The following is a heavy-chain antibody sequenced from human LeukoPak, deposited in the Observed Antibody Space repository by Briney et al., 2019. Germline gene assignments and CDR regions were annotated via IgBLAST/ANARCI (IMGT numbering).Heavy chain of an antibody. CDR1: GGSISSGDYY. D-gene: IGHD2-2*01. V-gene: IGHV4-30-4*01. Sequence: PSETLSLTCTVSGGSISSGDYYWSWIRQPPGKGLEWIWYIYYSGSTYYNPSLKSRVTIPVDTSKNQFSLKLSSVTAADTAVYYCAREVGYCSSTSCYGDAFDIWGQGTMVTVSS. CDR3: AREVGYCSSTSCYGDAFDI. CDR2: IYYSGST. J-gene: IGHJ3*02.